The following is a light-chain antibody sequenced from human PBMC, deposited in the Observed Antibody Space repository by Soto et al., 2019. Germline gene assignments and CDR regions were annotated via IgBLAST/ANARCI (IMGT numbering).Light chain of an antibody. Sequence: IQMTQSPSSLSASVGDRVTLSCRASRNISSDLNWYQQKPGKAPKLLIYRASTLQNGVPSRFSGSRSATDFTLTITTLQPEDFATYSCQQSYSTLPYTFGQGTKVEIK. V-gene: IGKV1-39*01. CDR3: QQSYSTLPYT. CDR2: RAS. CDR1: RNISSD. J-gene: IGKJ2*01.